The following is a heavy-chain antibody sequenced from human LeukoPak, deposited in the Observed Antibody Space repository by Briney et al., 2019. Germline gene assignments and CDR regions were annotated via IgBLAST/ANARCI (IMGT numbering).Heavy chain of an antibody. CDR3: TRDLGVGNYDDLYYFDY. CDR1: GFTFSSYS. Sequence: PGGSLRLSCAASGFTFSSYSMNWVRQAPGKGLEWVGFIRSKAYGGTTEYAASVKGRFTISRDDSKSIAYLQMNSLKTEDTAVYYCTRDLGVGNYDDLYYFDYWGQGTLVTVSS. J-gene: IGHJ4*02. CDR2: IRSKAYGGTT. V-gene: IGHV3-49*04. D-gene: IGHD4-11*01.